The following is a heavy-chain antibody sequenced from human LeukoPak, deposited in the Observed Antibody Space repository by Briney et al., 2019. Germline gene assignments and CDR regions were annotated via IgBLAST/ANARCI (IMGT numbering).Heavy chain of an antibody. Sequence: SQTLSLTRAISGDIVSSNSVAWNWFRQSPSRGLEWLGRTYYTSKWNNDYAESVQSRIAVNPDTSKNQFSLYLNSVTLEDTAVYYCARQASRRFDPWGQGTLVTVSS. V-gene: IGHV6-1*01. CDR3: ARQASRRFDP. CDR1: GDIVSSNSVA. J-gene: IGHJ5*02. CDR2: TYYTSKWNN.